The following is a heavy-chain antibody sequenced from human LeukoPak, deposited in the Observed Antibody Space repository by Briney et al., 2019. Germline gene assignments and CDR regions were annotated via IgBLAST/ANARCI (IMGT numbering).Heavy chain of an antibody. D-gene: IGHD3-22*01. CDR2: IYSGGST. Sequence: GGSLRLSCAASGFTFSSYWMSWVRQAPGKGLEWVSVIYSGGSTYYADSVKGRFTISRDNSKNTLYLQMNSLRAEDTAVYYCANHYYDSSGNFDYWGQGTLVTVSS. J-gene: IGHJ4*02. CDR1: GFTFSSYW. V-gene: IGHV3-53*01. CDR3: ANHYYDSSGNFDY.